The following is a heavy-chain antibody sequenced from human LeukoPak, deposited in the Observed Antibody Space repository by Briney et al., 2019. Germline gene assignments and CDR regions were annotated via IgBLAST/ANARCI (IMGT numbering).Heavy chain of an antibody. J-gene: IGHJ6*02. D-gene: IGHD5-12*01. CDR2: IYYSGST. CDR3: ARHVGGYDGQSDYYYYGMDV. CDR1: GGSISSSSYY. Sequence: SETLSLTCTVSGGSISSSSYYWGWIRQPPGKGLEWIGSIYYSGSTYYNPSLKSRVTISVDTSKNQFSLKLSSVTAADTAVYYCARHVGGYDGQSDYYYYGMDVWSQGTTVTVSS. V-gene: IGHV4-39*01.